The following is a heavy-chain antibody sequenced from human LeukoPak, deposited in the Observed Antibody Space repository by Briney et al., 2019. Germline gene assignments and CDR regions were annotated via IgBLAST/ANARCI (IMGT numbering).Heavy chain of an antibody. D-gene: IGHD3-22*01. J-gene: IGHJ4*02. V-gene: IGHV5-51*01. CDR1: GYSFTNYW. CDR3: ARLDDSSGYYTHFDY. CDR2: IYPGDSDT. Sequence: PGESLKISCKGSGYSFTNYWIGWVRQMPGKGLEWMGIIYPGDSDTRYSPSFQGQVTISADKSISTAYLQWSSLKASDTAMYYCARLDDSSGYYTHFDYWGQGTLVTVSS.